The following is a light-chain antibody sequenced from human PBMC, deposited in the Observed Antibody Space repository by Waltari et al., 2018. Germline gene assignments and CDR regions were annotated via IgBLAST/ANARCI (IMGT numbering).Light chain of an antibody. CDR2: WAS. CDR1: QSVLYNSNTKNY. J-gene: IGKJ1*01. V-gene: IGKV4-1*01. CDR3: QQYYRSRT. Sequence: DIVMTQSPDSLAVSLGERATVNCKSSQSVLYNSNTKNYLAWYQQNPGQPHKLLIYWASTRESGVPDRFIGSGSGTDFTLTISSLQAEDVAVYYCQQYYRSRTFGQGTKVEIK.